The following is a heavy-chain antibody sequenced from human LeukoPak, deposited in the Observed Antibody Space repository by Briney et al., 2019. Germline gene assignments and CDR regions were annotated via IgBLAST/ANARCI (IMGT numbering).Heavy chain of an antibody. V-gene: IGHV3-23*01. D-gene: IGHD5-24*01. CDR3: VKDDGWVQYAN. J-gene: IGHJ4*02. Sequence: GGSLRLSCAASGFTFSSYAMSWVRQAPGKGLEWVSAISGSGGSTYYADSVKGRFIISRDNSKNTVYLQMNSLSAEDAAVYYCVKDDGWVQYANWGQGTLVTVSS. CDR1: GFTFSSYA. CDR2: ISGSGGST.